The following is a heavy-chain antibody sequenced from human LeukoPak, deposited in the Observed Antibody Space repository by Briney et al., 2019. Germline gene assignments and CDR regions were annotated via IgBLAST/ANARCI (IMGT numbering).Heavy chain of an antibody. J-gene: IGHJ6*03. CDR1: GGSISSSSYY. D-gene: IGHD4-11*01. V-gene: IGHV4-39*01. CDR3: ATTYSNYYFDYLDV. Sequence: SETLSLTCTVSGGSISSSSYYWGWIRQPPGKGLEWIGSIHYSGSTYYNPSLKSRVTISVDTSKKQFSLKLSSVTAADTAVYYCATTYSNYYFDYLDVWGKGTTVTVSS. CDR2: IHYSGST.